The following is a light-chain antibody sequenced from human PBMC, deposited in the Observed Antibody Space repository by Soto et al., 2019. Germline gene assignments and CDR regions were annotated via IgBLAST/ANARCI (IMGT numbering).Light chain of an antibody. V-gene: IGKV3-20*01. CDR1: QIFSSTY. CDR2: SAS. J-gene: IGKJ2*01. CDR3: QQYISSPLT. Sequence: IVLTQSPGTLSLSPGERATLSCRASQIFSSTYLAWYQQIPGQAPRLLIYSASRRATGIPDRFSGSGSGLDFTLTISRLEPEDSAVYYCQQYISSPLTVGQGTKLEIK.